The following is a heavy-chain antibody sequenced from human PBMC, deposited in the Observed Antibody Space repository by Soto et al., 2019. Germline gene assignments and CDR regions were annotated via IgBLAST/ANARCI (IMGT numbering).Heavy chain of an antibody. CDR3: ARSRVTYYYDRSAFEI. CDR2: IIPIFGTA. Sequence: QVQLVQSGAEVKKPGSSVKVSCKASGGTFSSYAISWVRQAPGQGLEWMGGIIPIFGTANYAQKFQGRVTITADESTSTAYMELSSLGSEETAVYYCARSRVTYYYDRSAFEIWGQGTMVTVSS. D-gene: IGHD3-22*01. J-gene: IGHJ3*02. V-gene: IGHV1-69*01. CDR1: GGTFSSYA.